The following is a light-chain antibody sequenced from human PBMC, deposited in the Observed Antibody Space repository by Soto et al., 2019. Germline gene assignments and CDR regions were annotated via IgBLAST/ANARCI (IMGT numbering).Light chain of an antibody. CDR1: QSVSNN. CDR3: QQYNNWQT. J-gene: IGKJ1*01. CDR2: LAS. Sequence: EIVMTQSPATLSVSPGERATLSCRASQSVSNNLAWYQQKPGQSPRLLFYLASTRAPGIPARFSAGGSGTEFTLTISRLESEDFAVYYCQQYNNWQTFGQGTKVDIK. V-gene: IGKV3-15*01.